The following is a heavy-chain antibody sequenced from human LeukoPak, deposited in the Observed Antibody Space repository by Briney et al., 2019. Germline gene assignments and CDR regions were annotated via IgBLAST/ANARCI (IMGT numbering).Heavy chain of an antibody. CDR3: ARVPTVTFFDY. CDR2: IYYSRST. J-gene: IGHJ4*02. Sequence: SETLSLTCTVSGGSISSYYWSWIRQPPGKGLEWIGYIYYSRSTYYNPSLKSRVTISVDTSKNQFSLKLSSVTAADTAVYYCARVPTVTFFDYWGQGTLVTVSS. V-gene: IGHV4-59*04. D-gene: IGHD4-17*01. CDR1: GGSISSYY.